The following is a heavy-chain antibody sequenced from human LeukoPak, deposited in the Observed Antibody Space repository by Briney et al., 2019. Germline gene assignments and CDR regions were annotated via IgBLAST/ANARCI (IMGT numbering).Heavy chain of an antibody. CDR3: ARDAGGSYYTNPDY. CDR2: IYYSGST. Sequence: PSETLSLTCTVSGGSISSSSYYWGWIRQPPGKGLEWIGSIYYSGSTYYNPSLKSRVTISVDTSKNQFSLKLSSVTAADTAVYYCARDAGGSYYTNPDYWGQGTLVTVSS. V-gene: IGHV4-39*02. J-gene: IGHJ4*02. D-gene: IGHD1-26*01. CDR1: GGSISSSSYY.